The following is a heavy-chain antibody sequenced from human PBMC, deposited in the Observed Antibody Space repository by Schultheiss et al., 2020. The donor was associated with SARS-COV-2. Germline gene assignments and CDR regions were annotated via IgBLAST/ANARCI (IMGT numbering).Heavy chain of an antibody. CDR1: GGTFSSYA. Sequence: SVKVSCKASGGTFSSYAINWVRQAPGQGLEWMGRVIPMFGSTNYAQKFQGRVTMIADKSTDTVYMDLNSLRSEDTAVYYCAKSDPSAVYMDVWGRGTTVTVSS. V-gene: IGHV1-69*06. J-gene: IGHJ6*03. D-gene: IGHD2-2*01. CDR2: VIPMFGST. CDR3: AKSDPSAVYMDV.